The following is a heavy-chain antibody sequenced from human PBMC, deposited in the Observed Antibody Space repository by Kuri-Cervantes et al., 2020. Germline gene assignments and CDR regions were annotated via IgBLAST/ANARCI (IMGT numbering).Heavy chain of an antibody. CDR1: GFTVSSNY. CDR2: IYSGGST. Sequence: GESLKISCAASGFTVSSNYMSWVRQAPGKGLEWVSVIYSGGSTYYADSVKGRFTISRDNSRNSLFLQMNSLRAEDTAFYYCASTTSTSGPTPGPFDFWGQGTLVTVSS. CDR3: ASTTSTSGPTPGPFDF. D-gene: IGHD2-2*01. J-gene: IGHJ4*02. V-gene: IGHV3-66*01.